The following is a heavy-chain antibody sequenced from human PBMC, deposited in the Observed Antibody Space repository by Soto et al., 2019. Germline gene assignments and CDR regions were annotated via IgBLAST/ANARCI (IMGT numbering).Heavy chain of an antibody. CDR1: GFTFTRYS. V-gene: IGHV3-21*06. CDR2: ISSTTNYI. CDR3: ARESEDLTSNFDY. J-gene: IGHJ4*02. Sequence: EVQLVESGGGLVKPGGSLRLSCAASGFTFTRYSMNCVRQAPGKGLEWVSSISSTTNYIYYGDSMKGRFTISRDNSKTSLYLEMNSLRAEDTAVYYCARESEDLTSNFDYWGQGTLVTVSS.